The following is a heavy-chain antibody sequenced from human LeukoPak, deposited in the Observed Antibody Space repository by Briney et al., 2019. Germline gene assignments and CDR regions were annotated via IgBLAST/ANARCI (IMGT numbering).Heavy chain of an antibody. CDR1: GFTFSSYS. CDR3: AKGDVVHDAFDI. Sequence: GGSLRLSCAASGFTFSSYSMNWVRQAPGKGLEWVSSISSSSSYIYYADSVKGRFTISRDNSKNTLYLQMNSLRAEDTAVYYCAKGDVVHDAFDIWGQGTMVTVSS. D-gene: IGHD2-15*01. V-gene: IGHV3-21*04. J-gene: IGHJ3*02. CDR2: ISSSSSYI.